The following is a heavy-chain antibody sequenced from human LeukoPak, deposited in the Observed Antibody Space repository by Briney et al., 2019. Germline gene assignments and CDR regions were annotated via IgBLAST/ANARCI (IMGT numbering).Heavy chain of an antibody. J-gene: IGHJ4*02. CDR3: ARAEDYSDSSGYYNYFDY. D-gene: IGHD3-22*01. CDR1: GFTFSSYE. Sequence: GGSLRLSCAASGFTFSSYEMIWVRQAPGKGLEWVSYISSSGSTIYYADSVKGRFTISRDNAKNSLYLQMNSLRAEDTAVYYCARAEDYSDSSGYYNYFDYWGQGTLVTVSS. V-gene: IGHV3-48*03. CDR2: ISSSGSTI.